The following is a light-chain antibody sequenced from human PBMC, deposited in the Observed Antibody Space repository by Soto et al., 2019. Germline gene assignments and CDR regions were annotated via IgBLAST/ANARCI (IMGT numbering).Light chain of an antibody. CDR1: SSNIGAGHD. Sequence: QAVVTQPPSVSGAPGQSVTISCTGSSSNIGAGHDVHWYQQFPGAAPKVLIYGNSNRPSGVPDRFSGSKSGTSASLAITGLQAEDEADYYCQSYDNSLSGSNVFGTGTKLTVL. CDR3: QSYDNSLSGSNV. J-gene: IGLJ1*01. V-gene: IGLV1-40*01. CDR2: GNS.